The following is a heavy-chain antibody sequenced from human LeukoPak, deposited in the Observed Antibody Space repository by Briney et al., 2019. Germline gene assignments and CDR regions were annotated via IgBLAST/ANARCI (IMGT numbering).Heavy chain of an antibody. CDR2: ISAYNGNT. CDR3: AREDYDFWSGYHGSDY. CDR1: GYTFTSYG. V-gene: IGHV1-18*01. D-gene: IGHD3-3*01. Sequence: GASVKVSCKASGYTFTSYGISWVRQAPGQGLEWMGWISAYNGNTNYAQKLQGRVTMTTDTSTSTAYMELRSLRSDDTAVCYCAREDYDFWSGYHGSDYWGQGTLVTVSS. J-gene: IGHJ4*02.